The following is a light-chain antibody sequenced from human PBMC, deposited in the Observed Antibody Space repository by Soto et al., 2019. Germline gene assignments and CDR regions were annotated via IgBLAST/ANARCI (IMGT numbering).Light chain of an antibody. CDR1: QSVLYSSNNKNY. CDR3: QQYYSTPS. Sequence: DIVMTQSPDSLAVSLDERATINCKSSQSVLYSSNNKNYLAWYQQKPGQPPKLLIYWASTRESGVPDRFSGSGSGTDFTLTISSLQAEDVAVYYCQQYYSTPSFGPGTKVDIK. J-gene: IGKJ3*01. CDR2: WAS. V-gene: IGKV4-1*01.